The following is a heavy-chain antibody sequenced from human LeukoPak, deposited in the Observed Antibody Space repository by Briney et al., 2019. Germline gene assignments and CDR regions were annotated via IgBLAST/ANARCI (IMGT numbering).Heavy chain of an antibody. D-gene: IGHD3-9*01. V-gene: IGHV3-48*03. CDR3: ARAFYDLLTGYPAYFDY. J-gene: IGHJ4*02. CDR1: GFTFSNYE. CDR2: ISSSGSTI. Sequence: GGSLRLSCAASGFTFSNYEMNWVRQAPGKGLEWVSYISSSGSTIYYADSVKGRFTISRDNAKNLLYLQMNSMRAEDTAVYYCARAFYDLLTGYPAYFDYWGQGTLVTVSS.